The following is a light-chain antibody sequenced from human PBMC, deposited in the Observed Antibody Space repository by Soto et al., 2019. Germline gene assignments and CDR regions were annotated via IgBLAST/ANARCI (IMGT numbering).Light chain of an antibody. V-gene: IGKV3D-15*01. Sequence: EIVMTQSPATLSVSPGERATLSCRASQSVSSNLAWYQQKPGQAPRLLIYGASNRATGIPDRFSGSGSGTDFTLTISRLESEDFAVYYCQQYNNWLRTFGQGTKVDIK. CDR3: QQYNNWLRT. CDR1: QSVSSN. CDR2: GAS. J-gene: IGKJ1*01.